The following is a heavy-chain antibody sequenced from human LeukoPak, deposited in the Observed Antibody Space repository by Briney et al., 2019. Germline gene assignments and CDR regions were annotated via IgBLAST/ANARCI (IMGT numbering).Heavy chain of an antibody. CDR2: IYHSGST. CDR3: AREDYYGSGDY. J-gene: IGHJ4*02. CDR1: GGSISSGGYS. Sequence: SQTLSLTCAVPGGSISSGGYSWSWIRQPPGKGLEWIGYIYHSGSTYYNPSLKSRVTISVDRSKNQFSLKLSSVTAADTAVYYCAREDYYGSGDYWGQGTLVTVSS. V-gene: IGHV4-30-2*01. D-gene: IGHD3-10*01.